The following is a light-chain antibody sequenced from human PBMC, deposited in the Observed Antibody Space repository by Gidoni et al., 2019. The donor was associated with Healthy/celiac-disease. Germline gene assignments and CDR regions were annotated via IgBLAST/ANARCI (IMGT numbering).Light chain of an antibody. CDR3: QKRSNWPT. CDR2: DAS. CDR1: QSVSSY. V-gene: IGKV3-11*01. J-gene: IGKJ1*01. Sequence: EILLRQSPATLSLSPGERATLSCRASQSVSSYIALYHKKLGQAPRLLIYDASNRATGISARFSGGGSGTDFTLTISSLEPEDFAVYYGQKRSNWPTFGQGTKVEIK.